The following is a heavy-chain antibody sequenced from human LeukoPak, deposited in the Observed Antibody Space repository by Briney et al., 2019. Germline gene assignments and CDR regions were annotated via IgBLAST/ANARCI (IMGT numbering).Heavy chain of an antibody. D-gene: IGHD3-22*01. CDR3: ARDWEGYYDSSGYYYSNAFDI. CDR1: GASISSYY. Sequence: PSETLSLTCTVSGASISSYYWSWIRQPPGKGLEWIGYIYNSGSTNYNPSLKSRVTISVDTSKNQFSLKLSSVNAADTAVYYCARDWEGYYDSSGYYYSNAFDIWGQGTMVTVSS. V-gene: IGHV4-59*01. CDR2: IYNSGST. J-gene: IGHJ3*02.